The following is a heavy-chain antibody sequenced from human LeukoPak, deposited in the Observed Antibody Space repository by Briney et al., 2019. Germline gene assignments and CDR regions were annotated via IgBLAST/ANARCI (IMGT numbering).Heavy chain of an antibody. CDR3: AKDIRGVVPFVRFDY. CDR1: GFTFSSYG. D-gene: IGHD2/OR15-2a*01. J-gene: IGHJ4*02. CDR2: ISYDGSNK. V-gene: IGHV3-30*18. Sequence: PGGSLRLSCAASGFTFSSYGMHWVRQAPGKGLEWVAVISYDGSNKYYADSVKGRFTISRDNSKNTLYLQMNSLRAEDTAVYYCAKDIRGVVPFVRFDYWGQGTLVTVSS.